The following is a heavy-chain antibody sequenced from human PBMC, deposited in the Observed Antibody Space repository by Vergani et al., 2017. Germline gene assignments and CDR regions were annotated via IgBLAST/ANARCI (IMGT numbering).Heavy chain of an antibody. CDR2: ISAYNGNT. CDR1: GYTFTSYG. CDR3: ARVGAEREHDYRISYGMDV. Sequence: QVQLVQSGAEVKKPGASVKVSCKASGYTFTSYGISWVRQAPGQGLEWMGWISAYNGNTYYAQKLQGRVTMTTDTSTSTAYMERRSLRSDDTAVYYCARVGAEREHDYRISYGMDVWGQGTTVTVSS. D-gene: IGHD4-11*01. V-gene: IGHV1-18*01. J-gene: IGHJ6*02.